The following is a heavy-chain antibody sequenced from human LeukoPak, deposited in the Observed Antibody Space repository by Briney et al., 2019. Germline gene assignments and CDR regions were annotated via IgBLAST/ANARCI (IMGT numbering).Heavy chain of an antibody. V-gene: IGHV1-18*01. Sequence: ATVKVFCKASGYTFTSYGISCVRHAPGQGLEWMGWISAYNGNTNYAQKPQGRVTMTTDTSTSTAYMELRSLRSDDTAVYYCARRPRGYDSSGYWDAFDIWGQGTMVTVSS. CDR2: ISAYNGNT. J-gene: IGHJ3*02. D-gene: IGHD3-22*01. CDR3: ARRPRGYDSSGYWDAFDI. CDR1: GYTFTSYG.